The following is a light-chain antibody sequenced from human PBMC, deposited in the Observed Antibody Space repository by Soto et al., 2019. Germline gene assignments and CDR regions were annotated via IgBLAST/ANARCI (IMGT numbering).Light chain of an antibody. CDR2: DAS. J-gene: IGKJ4*01. V-gene: IGKV1-33*01. CDR1: QDISNY. CDR3: QQYDNLPS. Sequence: DIQMTQSPSSLSASVGDRVTITCQASQDISNYLNSYQQKPGKAHKLLIYDASNLETGVPSRFSGSGPGTDFTFNISSLQPEDIATYYCQQYDNLPSFGGGTKVEIK.